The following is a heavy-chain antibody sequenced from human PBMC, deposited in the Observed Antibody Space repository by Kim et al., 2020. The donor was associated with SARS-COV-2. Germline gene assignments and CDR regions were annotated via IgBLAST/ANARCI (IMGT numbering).Heavy chain of an antibody. CDR2: ISWNSGSI. Sequence: GGSLRLSCAASGFTFDDYAMHWVRQAPGKGLEWVSGISWNSGSIGYADSVKGRFTISRDNAKNSLYLQMNSLRAEDTALYYCAKDRAGWFGELPPTSAYDYGKDVWGQATTVTVSS. V-gene: IGHV3-9*01. J-gene: IGHJ6*01. CDR3: AKDRAGWFGELPPTSAYDYGKDV. D-gene: IGHD3-10*01. CDR1: GFTFDDYA.